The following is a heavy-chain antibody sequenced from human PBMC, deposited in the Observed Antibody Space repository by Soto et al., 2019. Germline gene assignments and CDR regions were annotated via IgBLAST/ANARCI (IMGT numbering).Heavy chain of an antibody. V-gene: IGHV4-39*01. CDR2: IYYSGST. CDR3: ARQWTTSGYSDAFDI. Sequence: QLQLQESGPGLVKPSETLSLTCTVSGGSISSSSYYWGWIRQPPGKGLEWIGSIYYSGSTYYNPSIHSRATISVDTSKNQFSLKLSSVTAADTAVYYCARQWTTSGYSDAFDIWGQGTMVTVSS. D-gene: IGHD3-22*01. J-gene: IGHJ3*02. CDR1: GGSISSSSYY.